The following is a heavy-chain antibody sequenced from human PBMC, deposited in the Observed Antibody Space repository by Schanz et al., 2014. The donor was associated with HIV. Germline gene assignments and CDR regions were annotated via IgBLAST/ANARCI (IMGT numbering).Heavy chain of an antibody. CDR1: RFTFSTYS. Sequence: VQLVESGGGVVQPGRSLRLSCAASRFTFSTYSMNWVRQAPGKGLEWVSAISGSGDDFYYAASMVGRFVISRDNSKNTVYLQINNLRAEDTALYYCAKAWTTGGGDFYDFWGQGTLVTVSS. CDR3: AKAWTTGGGDFYDF. J-gene: IGHJ4*02. D-gene: IGHD2-8*02. CDR2: ISGSGDDF. V-gene: IGHV3-23*04.